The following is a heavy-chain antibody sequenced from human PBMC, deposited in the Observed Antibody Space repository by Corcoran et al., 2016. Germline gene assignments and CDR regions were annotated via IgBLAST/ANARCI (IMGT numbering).Heavy chain of an antibody. V-gene: IGHV4-31*03. Sequence: QVQLQESGPGLVKPSQTLSLTCTVSGGSISSGSYYWSWIRQHPGKGLEWIGYIYYSGSTYYNPSLKSRVTISVDTSKNQFSLKLSSVTAADTAVYYCARASLYCSGAGCPNAIDYWGQGTLVTVSS. CDR2: IYYSGST. J-gene: IGHJ4*02. D-gene: IGHD2-15*01. CDR3: ARASLYCSGAGCPNAIDY. CDR1: GGSISSGSYY.